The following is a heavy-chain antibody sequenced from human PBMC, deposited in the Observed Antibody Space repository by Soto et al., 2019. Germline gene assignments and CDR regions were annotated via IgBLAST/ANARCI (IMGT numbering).Heavy chain of an antibody. CDR3: AKDYYADEMGWGYFFDY. D-gene: IGHD3-22*01. CDR2: ISFDGSKM. Sequence: MESGGGVVQPGRSLRLSCWVSGFTFRSHTMHWVRQAPGKGLEWLALISFDGSKMFYEDSVRGRFSISRDNSMDTLYLQMNSMRPEDTGTYYCAKDYYADEMGWGYFFDYWGQGTLVTVS. J-gene: IGHJ4*02. CDR1: GFTFRSHT. V-gene: IGHV3-30*18.